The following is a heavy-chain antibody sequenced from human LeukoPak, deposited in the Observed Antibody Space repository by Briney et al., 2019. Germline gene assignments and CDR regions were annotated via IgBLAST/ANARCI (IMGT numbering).Heavy chain of an antibody. D-gene: IGHD3-10*01. CDR3: AKESRYYYGSGSFSSQFDY. Sequence: GGSLRLSCAASGFTVSSNYMSWVRQAPGKGLEWVSVIYSGGSTYYADSVKGRFTSSRDNSKNTLSLQMNNLRAEDTAVYYCAKESRYYYGSGSFSSQFDYWGQGNLVTVSS. V-gene: IGHV3-53*01. J-gene: IGHJ4*02. CDR2: IYSGGST. CDR1: GFTVSSNY.